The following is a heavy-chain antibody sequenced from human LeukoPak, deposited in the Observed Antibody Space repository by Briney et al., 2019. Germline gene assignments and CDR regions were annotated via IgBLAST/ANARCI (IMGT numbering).Heavy chain of an antibody. CDR3: ARKGGVYYDSSGYYVGNWFDP. CDR2: IYYNGHT. J-gene: IGHJ5*02. CDR1: GGSISGASIRGTTYY. V-gene: IGHV4-39*01. D-gene: IGHD3-22*01. Sequence: PSETLSLTCTISGGSISGASIRGTTYYWGCVRQPPGKGLEWIGSIYYNGHTFFNPSLKSRVTMSLDTSKNQFSLKLSSVTAADTAVYYCARKGGVYYDSSGYYVGNWFDPWGQGTLVTVSS.